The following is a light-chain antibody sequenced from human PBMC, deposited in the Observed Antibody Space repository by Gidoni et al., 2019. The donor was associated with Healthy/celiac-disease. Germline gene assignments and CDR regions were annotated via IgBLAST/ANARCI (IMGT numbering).Light chain of an antibody. CDR3: SSYTSSSPYV. Sequence: QSALTQPSSVSGSPGQSTTISCTGTSSDVGGYNYVSWYQQHPGKAPKLMIYEVSNRPSGVSNRFSGSKSGNTACLTISGLQAEDEADYYCSSYTSSSPYVFGTGTKVTVL. CDR1: SSDVGGYNY. J-gene: IGLJ1*01. CDR2: EVS. V-gene: IGLV2-14*01.